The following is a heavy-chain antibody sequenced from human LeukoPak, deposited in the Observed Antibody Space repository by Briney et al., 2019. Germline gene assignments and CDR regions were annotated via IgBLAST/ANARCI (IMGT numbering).Heavy chain of an antibody. CDR1: GYTLTELS. Sequence: ASVKVSCKVSGYTLTELSMHWVRQAPGKGLEWMGGFDPEDGETIYAQKFQGRVTMTEDTSTDTAYMELSSLRSEDTAVYYCATCQGGYSSGWYGNWFDPWGQGTLVTVSS. CDR3: ATCQGGYSSGWYGNWFDP. J-gene: IGHJ5*02. D-gene: IGHD6-19*01. V-gene: IGHV1-24*01. CDR2: FDPEDGET.